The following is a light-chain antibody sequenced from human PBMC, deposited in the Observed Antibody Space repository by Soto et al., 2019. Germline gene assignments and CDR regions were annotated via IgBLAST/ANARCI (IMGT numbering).Light chain of an antibody. CDR3: QQYSSSPPMYT. V-gene: IGKV3-20*01. CDR2: GVS. CDR1: QSVSSSY. Sequence: EIVLTQSPGTLSLSPGERATLSCRASQSVSSSYLAWYQQKPGQAPRLLIYGVSSRATGIPDRFSGSGSGTDFTLTISRLEPEDFAVYYCQQYSSSPPMYTFGQGTKLEIK. J-gene: IGKJ2*01.